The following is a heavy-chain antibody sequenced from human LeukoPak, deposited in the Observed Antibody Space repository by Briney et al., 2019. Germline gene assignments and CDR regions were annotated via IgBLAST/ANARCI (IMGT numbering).Heavy chain of an antibody. J-gene: IGHJ4*02. D-gene: IGHD1-14*01. Sequence: PGGSLRLSCAASGFTFSRHSINWVRQAPGKGLEWISYITNGSDIRHYAGSVEGRFTVSRDNAKNSLYLQMNSLRAEDTAIYYCARGTLFWGQGTLVTVSS. CDR1: GFTFSRHS. CDR3: ARGTLF. V-gene: IGHV3-48*01. CDR2: ITNGSDIR.